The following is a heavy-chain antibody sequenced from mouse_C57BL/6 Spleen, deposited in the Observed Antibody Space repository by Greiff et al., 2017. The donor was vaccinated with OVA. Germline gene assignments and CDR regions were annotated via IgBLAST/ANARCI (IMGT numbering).Heavy chain of an antibody. CDR2: IDPSDSYT. CDR3: ARAGDWGFDY. D-gene: IGHD4-1*01. CDR1: GYTFTSYW. J-gene: IGHJ2*01. Sequence: QVQLQQPGAELVKPGASVKLSCKASGYTFTSYWMQWVKQRPGQGLEWIGEIDPSDSYTNYNQKFKGKATLTVDTSSSTAYMQLSSLTSEDSAVYYCARAGDWGFDYWGQGTTLTVSS. V-gene: IGHV1-50*01.